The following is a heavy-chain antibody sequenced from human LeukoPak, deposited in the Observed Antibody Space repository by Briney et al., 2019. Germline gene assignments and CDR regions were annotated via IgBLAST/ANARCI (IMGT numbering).Heavy chain of an antibody. Sequence: GASVKVSCKASGYTFTRYGMSWVRQAPGQGLEWMGWISAYNGNTNYAQKLQGRVTMTTDTSTSTAYMELRSLRSDDTAVYYCARYAGIGSYYNLWYFDYWGQGTLVTVSS. J-gene: IGHJ4*02. D-gene: IGHD3-10*01. CDR1: GYTFTRYG. V-gene: IGHV1-18*01. CDR2: ISAYNGNT. CDR3: ARYAGIGSYYNLWYFDY.